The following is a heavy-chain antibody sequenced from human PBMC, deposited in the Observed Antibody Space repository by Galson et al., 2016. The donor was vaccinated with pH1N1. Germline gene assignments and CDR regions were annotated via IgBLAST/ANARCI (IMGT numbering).Heavy chain of an antibody. CDR2: VYPGDSDT. CDR3: ARLRGGITVVREVYFDL. CDR1: GYSFTSYW. D-gene: IGHD3-10*01. J-gene: IGHJ4*02. Sequence: QSGAEVKKPGESLKISCRGSGYSFTSYWIAWVRQKPGKGLEWMGIVYPGDSDTRYSPSFRGLFTFSADKSIGTAYLQWSSLEASDTAIYDCARLRGGITVVREVYFDLWGQGTLVTVSP. V-gene: IGHV5-51*03.